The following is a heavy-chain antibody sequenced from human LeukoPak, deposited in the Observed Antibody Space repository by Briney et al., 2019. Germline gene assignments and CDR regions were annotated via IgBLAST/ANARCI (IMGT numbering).Heavy chain of an antibody. D-gene: IGHD2-2*01. CDR2: ISSSSSYI. CDR3: AREDVVVPAAIPSYYYGMGV. Sequence: PGGSLRLSCAASGFTFSSYSMNWVRQAPGKGLEWVSSISSSSSYIYYADSVKGRFTISRDNAKNSLYLQMNSLRAEDTAVYYCAREDVVVPAAIPSYYYGMGVWGQGTTVTVSS. J-gene: IGHJ6*02. CDR1: GFTFSSYS. V-gene: IGHV3-21*01.